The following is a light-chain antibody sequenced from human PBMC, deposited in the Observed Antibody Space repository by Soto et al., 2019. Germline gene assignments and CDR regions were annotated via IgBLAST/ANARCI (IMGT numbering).Light chain of an antibody. Sequence: QSVLTQPASVSGSPGQSITISCTGTSSDVGSYNYVSWYQQHPGKAPKLMIYEVSDRPSGISSRFSGSKSGNTASLTISGLQTEDEADYYCSSYSSSSTLVFGVGTKLTVL. V-gene: IGLV2-14*01. CDR2: EVS. CDR1: SSDVGSYNY. CDR3: SSYSSSSTLV. J-gene: IGLJ1*01.